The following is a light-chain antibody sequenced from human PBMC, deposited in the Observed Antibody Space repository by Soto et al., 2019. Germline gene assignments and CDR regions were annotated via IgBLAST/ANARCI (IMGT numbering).Light chain of an antibody. J-gene: IGKJ1*01. CDR3: QQYGNSFRT. Sequence: EIVLTQSPGTLSLSPGERATLSCRASQSVSSSYLAWYQQKPGQAPRLLIYAASSRATGIPDRFSGSGSGTDFTLTISRLEPEDFAVYYCQQYGNSFRTFGQGTKGEIK. V-gene: IGKV3-20*01. CDR1: QSVSSSY. CDR2: AAS.